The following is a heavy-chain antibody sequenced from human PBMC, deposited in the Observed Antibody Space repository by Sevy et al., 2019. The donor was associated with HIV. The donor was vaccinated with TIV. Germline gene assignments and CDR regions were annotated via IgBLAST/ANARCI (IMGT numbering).Heavy chain of an antibody. CDR1: GLNFSKYG. CDR2: ISRSGTTT. V-gene: IGHV3-48*02. Sequence: GGSLRLSCAASGLNFSKYGFNWVRQAPEKGLEWISHISRSGTTTYYAESVKGRFTVSRDNAKNSLYLQMSSLRDEDTAVYYCARDYDFWSGYTALSYYSLSYYYGMDVWGQGTTVTVSS. D-gene: IGHD3-3*01. CDR3: ARDYDFWSGYTALSYYSLSYYYGMDV. J-gene: IGHJ6*02.